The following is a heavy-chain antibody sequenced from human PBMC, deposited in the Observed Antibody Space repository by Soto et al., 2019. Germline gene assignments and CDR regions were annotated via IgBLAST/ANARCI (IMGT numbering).Heavy chain of an antibody. D-gene: IGHD1-1*01. Sequence: QVQLAQSGAEVKKPGASVTVSCKASGYTFSSYGISWVRQAPGQGLEWVGWISVHNGYTKYATELQGRVTMTTDTSTRTAYMELRSLRSDDSDVYFCARLEHNFGPHDYWGQGTLVTVTS. CDR3: ARLEHNFGPHDY. CDR2: ISVHNGYT. J-gene: IGHJ4*02. CDR1: GYTFSSYG. V-gene: IGHV1-18*01.